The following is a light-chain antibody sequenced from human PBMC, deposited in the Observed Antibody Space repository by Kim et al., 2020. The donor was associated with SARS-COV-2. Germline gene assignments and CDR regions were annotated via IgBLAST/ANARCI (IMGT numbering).Light chain of an antibody. Sequence: IVMTQSPATLSVSPGERVTLSCRASQSVKNRLAWYQQQPGQAPRLLIYGASTRATDISARFSGSGSGTEFTLTIRSLQSEDLAVYYCQQYNDWPLLTFGGGTKVDIK. CDR3: QQYNDWPLLT. V-gene: IGKV3-15*01. CDR2: GAS. J-gene: IGKJ4*01. CDR1: QSVKNR.